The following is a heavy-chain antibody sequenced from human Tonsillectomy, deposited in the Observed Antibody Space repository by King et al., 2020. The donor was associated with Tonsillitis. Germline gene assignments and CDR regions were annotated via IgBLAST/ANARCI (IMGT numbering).Heavy chain of an antibody. CDR3: AKDQGPFEYSTSRPFDY. CDR1: GFTFSSYG. D-gene: IGHD6-6*01. CDR2: ISYDGNTQ. Sequence: VQLVQSGGGVVQPGKSLRLSCAASGFTFSSYGMHWVRQAPGKGLEWVAVISYDGNTQYYTDSVKGRFTISRDNSKNTLYLQMNSLRAEDTAVYYCAKDQGPFEYSTSRPFDYWGQGTLVTVSS. J-gene: IGHJ4*02. V-gene: IGHV3-30*18.